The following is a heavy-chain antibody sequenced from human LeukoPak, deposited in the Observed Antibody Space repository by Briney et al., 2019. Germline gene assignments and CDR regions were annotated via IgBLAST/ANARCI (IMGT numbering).Heavy chain of an antibody. CDR2: ISSSSSYI. CDR3: ARDPYDSSGTIDY. Sequence: GGSLRLSCAASAFISSSSWMSWVRQTPGKGLEWVSSISSSSSYIYYADSVKGRFTISRDNAKNSLYLQMNSLRAEDTAVYYCARDPYDSSGTIDYWGQGTLVTVSS. J-gene: IGHJ4*02. CDR1: AFISSSSW. V-gene: IGHV3-21*01. D-gene: IGHD3-22*01.